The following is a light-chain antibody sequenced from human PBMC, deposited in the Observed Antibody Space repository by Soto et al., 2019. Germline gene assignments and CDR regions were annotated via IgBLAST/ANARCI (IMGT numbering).Light chain of an antibody. J-gene: IGKJ5*01. Sequence: DIQMTQSPSSLSASVGDRVTITCRASQVISVYLAWYQQKPGKVPKLLIYSESTLQSGVPSRFSGSGSGTDFTLTISSLQPEDVATYYCQKFNTAPLTFGQGTRLEIK. CDR1: QVISVY. V-gene: IGKV1-27*01. CDR2: SES. CDR3: QKFNTAPLT.